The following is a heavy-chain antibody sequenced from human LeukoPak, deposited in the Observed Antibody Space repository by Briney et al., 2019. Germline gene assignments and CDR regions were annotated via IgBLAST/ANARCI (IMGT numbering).Heavy chain of an antibody. CDR3: ARDAPGSNSWFWLNFDY. D-gene: IGHD6-13*01. Sequence: ASVKVSCKASGYTFTSYGISWVRQAPGQGLEWMGWISAYNGNTNYAQKLQGRATMTTDTSTSTAYMELRSLRSDDTAVYYCARDAPGSNSWFWLNFDYWGQGTLVTVSS. V-gene: IGHV1-18*01. CDR1: GYTFTSYG. J-gene: IGHJ4*02. CDR2: ISAYNGNT.